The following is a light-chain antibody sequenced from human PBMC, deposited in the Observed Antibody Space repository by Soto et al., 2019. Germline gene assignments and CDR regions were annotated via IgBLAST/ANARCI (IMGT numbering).Light chain of an antibody. J-gene: IGKJ1*01. CDR1: QSVLYKSNNQNC. CDR3: QQYCATPWT. Sequence: DIVMTQSPDSLAVSLGERATINCESSQSVLYKSNNQNCLAWYQQKPGQPPKLLIYLASTRESGLPDRFSGRVSATEFTLTITGLQAEDVAVYFCQQYCATPWTFGQGTKVEI. V-gene: IGKV4-1*01. CDR2: LAS.